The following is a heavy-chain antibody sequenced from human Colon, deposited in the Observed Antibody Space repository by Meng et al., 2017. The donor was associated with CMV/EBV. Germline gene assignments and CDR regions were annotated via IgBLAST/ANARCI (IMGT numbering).Heavy chain of an antibody. V-gene: IGHV2-5*02. D-gene: IGHD2-2*01. CDR2: IYCDDDQ. Sequence: QSTLKASGPPLMKPTQTLTLTCSFSGFSLNTYEVGVGWSRQPPGKAPEWLALIYCDDDQRYRSSLGNRLTLTHDASKNQVVLTRTDMDPVDTATYYCAHKSLPAAFFDYWSQGTLVTVSS. CDR3: AHKSLPAAFFDY. J-gene: IGHJ4*02. CDR1: GFSLNTYEVG.